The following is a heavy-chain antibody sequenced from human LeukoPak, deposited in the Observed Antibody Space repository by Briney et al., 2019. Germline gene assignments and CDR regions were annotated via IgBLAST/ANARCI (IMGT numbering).Heavy chain of an antibody. J-gene: IGHJ5*02. CDR3: ARDFPLTGTTRYNWFDP. V-gene: IGHV3-11*01. CDR1: GFTFSDYY. Sequence: PGGSLRLSCAASGFTFSDYYMSWIRQAPGKGLEWVSYISSSGSTIYHADSVKGRFTISRDNAKNSLYLQMNSLRAEDTAVYYCARDFPLTGTTRYNWFDPWGQGTLVTVSS. D-gene: IGHD1-1*01. CDR2: ISSSGSTI.